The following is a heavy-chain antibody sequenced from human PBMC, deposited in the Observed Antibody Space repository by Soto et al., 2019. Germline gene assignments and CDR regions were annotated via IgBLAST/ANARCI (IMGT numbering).Heavy chain of an antibody. CDR1: GGSISSGDYY. V-gene: IGHV4-30-4*01. CDR2: IYYSGST. CDR3: ARVVAARPLYFDY. J-gene: IGHJ4*02. D-gene: IGHD6-6*01. Sequence: SETLSLTCTVSGGSISSGDYYWSWIRQPPGKGLEWIGYIYYSGSTYYNPSLKSRVTISVDTSKNQFSLKLSSVTAADTAVYYCARVVAARPLYFDYWGQGTLVTVSS.